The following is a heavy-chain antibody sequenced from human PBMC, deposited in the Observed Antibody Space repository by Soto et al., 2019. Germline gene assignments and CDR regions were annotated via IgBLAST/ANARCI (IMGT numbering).Heavy chain of an antibody. D-gene: IGHD3-22*01. CDR3: TTAGYYYDSSGYGSSLDY. CDR1: GFTFSNAW. V-gene: IGHV3-15*07. J-gene: IGHJ4*02. Sequence: GGSLRLSCAASGFTFSNAWMNWVRQAPGKGLEWVGRIKSKTDGGTTDYAAPVKGRFTISRDDSKNTLYLQMNSPKTEDTAVYYCTTAGYYYDSSGYGSSLDYWGQGTLVTVSS. CDR2: IKSKTDGGTT.